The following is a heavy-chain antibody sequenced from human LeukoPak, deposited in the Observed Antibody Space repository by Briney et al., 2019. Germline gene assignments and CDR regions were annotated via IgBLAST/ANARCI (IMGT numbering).Heavy chain of an antibody. D-gene: IGHD3-3*01. CDR3: ARDEGFWSGSNYYRNHWFDP. V-gene: IGHV3-48*02. CDR1: GFTFSSYS. Sequence: PGGSLRLSCAASGFTFSSYSMNWVRQAPGKGLEWVSYINSRSTTIFYADSVKGRFTISRDNAKNSLYLQMNSLRDEDTAVYYCARDEGFWSGSNYYRNHWFDPWGQGTLVTVSS. J-gene: IGHJ5*02. CDR2: INSRSTTI.